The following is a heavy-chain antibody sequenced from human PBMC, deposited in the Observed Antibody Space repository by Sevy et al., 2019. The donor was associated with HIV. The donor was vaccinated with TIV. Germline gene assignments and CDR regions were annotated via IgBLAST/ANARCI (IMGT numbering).Heavy chain of an antibody. J-gene: IGHJ4*02. CDR2: IYPSDSDT. D-gene: IGHD5-12*01. CDR3: ARSGYSGYAFDY. CDR1: GNNFNSYW. Sequence: GESLKISCKGFGNNFNSYWIGWVRQMPGKGLELMGFIYPSDSDTRYSPPFQGQVPISADKSIVTAYLQWSSLKASDTAIYYCARSGYSGYAFDYWGQGTLVTVSS. V-gene: IGHV5-51*01.